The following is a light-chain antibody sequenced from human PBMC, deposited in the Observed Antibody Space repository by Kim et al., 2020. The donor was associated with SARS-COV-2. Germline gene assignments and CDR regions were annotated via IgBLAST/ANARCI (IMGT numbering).Light chain of an antibody. Sequence: QSALTQPASVSGSPGQSIIISCTGASSDIVSWYQHHPGEAPKLIIFEVNKRPSQISNRFSGSKSGNTASLTIAGLQAEDEANYYCCSYEGTVVFGGGTQLTVL. CDR1: SSDIV. CDR2: EVN. CDR3: CSYEGTVV. V-gene: IGLV2-23*02. J-gene: IGLJ2*01.